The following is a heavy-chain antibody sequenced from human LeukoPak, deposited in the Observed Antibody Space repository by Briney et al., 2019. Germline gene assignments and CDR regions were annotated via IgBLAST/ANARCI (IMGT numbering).Heavy chain of an antibody. V-gene: IGHV3-66*04. CDR1: GFTVSTNY. D-gene: IGHD1-26*01. CDR3: ARPIVGATEGYFDY. J-gene: IGHJ4*02. Sequence: GRSLRLSCAASGFTVSTNYMSWVRQAPGKGLEWVSVIYSGGSTYYADSVKGRFTISRDSSKNTLYLQMNSLRAEDTAVYYCARPIVGATEGYFDYWGQGTLVTVSS. CDR2: IYSGGST.